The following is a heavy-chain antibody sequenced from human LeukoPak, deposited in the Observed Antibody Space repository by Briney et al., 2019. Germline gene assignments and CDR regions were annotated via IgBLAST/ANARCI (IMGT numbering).Heavy chain of an antibody. J-gene: IGHJ4*02. Sequence: GGSLRLSCAASGLTSSNYWVHWVRRVPGKGLVWVSRINSEGTVTNYADSVKGRFTISSDNAQNTVYLQMNSLRTEDTAVYFCTMPAAGGRFDFWGQGTLVTVSS. CDR2: INSEGTVT. V-gene: IGHV3-74*01. CDR1: GLTSSNYW. D-gene: IGHD6-13*01. CDR3: TMPAAGGRFDF.